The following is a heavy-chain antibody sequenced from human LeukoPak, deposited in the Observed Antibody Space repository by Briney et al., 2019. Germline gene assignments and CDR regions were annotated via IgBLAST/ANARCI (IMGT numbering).Heavy chain of an antibody. CDR2: IFHTGIT. CDR3: ARFARVPDS. Sequence: SETLSPTCSVSGASMTAAYWAWIRQPPGKGLEYIGYIFHTGITKSSPSLTGRATLSLDTSKNQFSLRLTSVTAADTAIYYCARFARVPDSWGQGILVTVSS. V-gene: IGHV4-59*01. D-gene: IGHD2-21*01. J-gene: IGHJ4*02. CDR1: GASMTAAY.